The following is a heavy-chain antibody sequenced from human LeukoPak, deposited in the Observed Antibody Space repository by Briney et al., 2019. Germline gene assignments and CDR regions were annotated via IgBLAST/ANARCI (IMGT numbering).Heavy chain of an antibody. V-gene: IGHV4-4*02. CDR1: GGSISGTNW. CDR2: ISLRGLT. D-gene: IGHD5-24*01. CDR3: ARVGEEMATMTNGPLPGYYYFDY. Sequence: SETLSLTCGVSGGSISGTNWWSWVRQPPGQGLEWIGEISLRGLTNYNPSLRSRLTMSLDESKNQVSLNLTSVTAADTAVYYCARVGEEMATMTNGPLPGYYYFDYWGQGTLVTVSS. J-gene: IGHJ4*02.